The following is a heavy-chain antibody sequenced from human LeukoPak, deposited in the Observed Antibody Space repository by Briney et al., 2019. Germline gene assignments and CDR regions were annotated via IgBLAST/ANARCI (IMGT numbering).Heavy chain of an antibody. V-gene: IGHV4-30-2*01. CDR3: ARGSSSSDFDY. D-gene: IGHD6-6*01. J-gene: IGHJ4*02. CDR1: GGSISSGGYY. Sequence: SETLSLTCTVSGGSISSGGYYWSWIRQPPGKGLEWIGYIYLSGSTYYNPSLKSRVTISVDRSKNQFSLKLSSVTAADTAVYYCARGSSSSDFDYWGQGTLVTVSS. CDR2: IYLSGST.